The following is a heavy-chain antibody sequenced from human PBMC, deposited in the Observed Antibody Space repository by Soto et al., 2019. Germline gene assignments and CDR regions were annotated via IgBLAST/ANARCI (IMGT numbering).Heavy chain of an antibody. J-gene: IGHJ6*02. D-gene: IGHD3-3*01. CDR3: AKDSWAIFGVPAGEYYAMDV. Sequence: GGSLRLSCVASGFTFENYAMSWVRQAPGKGLEWVSAISGSGGTTYYSDSVKGRFSISRDNSKNTVYLQMNDLRVEDAAEYFCAKDSWAIFGVPAGEYYAMDVWGQGTTVTVSS. CDR1: GFTFENYA. V-gene: IGHV3-23*01. CDR2: ISGSGGTT.